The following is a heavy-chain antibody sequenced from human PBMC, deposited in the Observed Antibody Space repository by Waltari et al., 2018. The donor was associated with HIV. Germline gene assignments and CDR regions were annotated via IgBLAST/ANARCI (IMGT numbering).Heavy chain of an antibody. CDR3: ARDSPAFSRGTEELDY. Sequence: QVQLVESGGGVVQPGKSLRLSCAASGFTFSSYALHWVRQGPGKGLEWVAVIWHDANKQYYADSVQGRFTISRDNSKNTLYLQMNSLRAEDTALYYCARDSPAFSRGTEELDYWGQGTLVTVSS. CDR1: GFTFSSYA. CDR2: IWHDANKQ. V-gene: IGHV3-33*01. J-gene: IGHJ4*02. D-gene: IGHD2-2*01.